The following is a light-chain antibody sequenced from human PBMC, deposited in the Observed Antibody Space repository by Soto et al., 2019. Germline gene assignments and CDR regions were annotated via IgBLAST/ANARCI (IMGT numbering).Light chain of an antibody. CDR1: SSNIGKNY. J-gene: IGLJ2*01. CDR2: DNN. CDR3: EAWDNSLSAVV. V-gene: IGLV1-51*01. Sequence: QSVLTQPPSVSAAPGQKVTISCSGSSSNIGKNYVSWYQQFPGTAPKLLIYDNNKRPSGIPDRLSGSKSGTSATLGITGLQTGDEADYYCEAWDNSLSAVVFGGGTKVTVL.